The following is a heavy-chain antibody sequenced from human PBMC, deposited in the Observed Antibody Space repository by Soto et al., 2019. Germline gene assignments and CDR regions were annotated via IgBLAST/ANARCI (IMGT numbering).Heavy chain of an antibody. CDR2: ISYTGST. D-gene: IGHD3-3*01. CDR3: ARPNDYWYGYGPFDY. CDR1: GRSISSVGYY. V-gene: IGHV4-31*11. Sequence: QVQLQASGPGLVKPSQTLSLTCAVSGRSISSVGYYWSWVRQHPGKGLEWIGSISYTGSTYYNPSLENRLSESLDTSGNRFSLRLNSVTAADTAIYYCARPNDYWYGYGPFDYWGQGSLVSVSS. J-gene: IGHJ4*02.